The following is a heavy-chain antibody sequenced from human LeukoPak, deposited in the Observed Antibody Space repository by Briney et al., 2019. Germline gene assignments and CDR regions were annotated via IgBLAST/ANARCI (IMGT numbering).Heavy chain of an antibody. CDR3: GRDWGSYESGHTDDY. V-gene: IGHV3-74*01. D-gene: IGHD3-16*01. Sequence: GGSLRLSCSASGFTFSSYWMHWVRQAPGKGLVWVSRINSDGSSTYYADSVKGRFTISRDNAKNTLYLQMNSLRAEDTAMYYCGRDWGSYESGHTDDYWGQGTLVTVSS. J-gene: IGHJ4*02. CDR1: GFTFSSYW. CDR2: INSDGSST.